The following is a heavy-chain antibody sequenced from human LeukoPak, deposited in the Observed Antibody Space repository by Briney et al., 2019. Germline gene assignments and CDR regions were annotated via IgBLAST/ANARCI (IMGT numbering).Heavy chain of an antibody. J-gene: IGHJ4*02. D-gene: IGHD3-22*01. CDR2: ISYDGSNK. CDR3: AKGYYDSSGLDY. CDR1: GFTFSSYG. Sequence: PGGSLRLSCAASGFTFSSYGMHWVRQAPGKGLEWVAVISYDGSNKYYADSVKGRFTISRDNSKDTLYLQMNSLRAEDTAVYYCAKGYYDSSGLDYWGQGTLVTVSS. V-gene: IGHV3-30*18.